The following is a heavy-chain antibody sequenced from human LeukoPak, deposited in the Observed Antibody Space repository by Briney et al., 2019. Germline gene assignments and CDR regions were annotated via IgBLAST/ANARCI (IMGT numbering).Heavy chain of an antibody. V-gene: IGHV4-59*01. CDR2: IYYSGST. CDR1: GGSISSYY. J-gene: IGHJ4*02. D-gene: IGHD6-13*01. CDR3: ARDEGSSCSWEDVGYFDY. Sequence: SETLSLTCTVSGGSISSYYWSWIRQPPGKGLEWIGYIYYSGSTNYNPSLKSRVTISVDTSRNQFSLELSSVTAADTAVYYCARDEGSSCSWEDVGYFDYWGQGTLVTVSS.